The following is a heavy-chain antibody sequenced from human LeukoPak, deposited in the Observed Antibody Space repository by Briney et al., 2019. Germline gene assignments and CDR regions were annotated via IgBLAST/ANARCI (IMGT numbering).Heavy chain of an antibody. D-gene: IGHD3-10*01. V-gene: IGHV5-51*01. CDR2: IYPRDSDT. CDR1: GYRFTSYW. J-gene: IGHJ3*02. Sequence: GESLQISCKGSGYRFTSYWIGWVRQMPGKGLEWMGIIYPRDSDTRYSPSFQGQVTISADKSSTTAYLQWSSLKASDTAMYYCAVTMVRGQAFDIWGQGTMVTVSS. CDR3: AVTMVRGQAFDI.